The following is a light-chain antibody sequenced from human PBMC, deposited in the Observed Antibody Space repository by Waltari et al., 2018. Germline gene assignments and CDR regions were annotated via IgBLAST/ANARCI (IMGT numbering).Light chain of an antibody. CDR1: DSDVGSYTF. CDR3: SSYTASGAPEV. V-gene: IGLV2-14*01. J-gene: IGLJ1*01. CDR2: EVS. Sequence: QSALIQPASVSGPPGQSITIPSSRTDSDVGSYTFVSWSQQHPGKAPHLIIYEVSNRPSGISKRFSASKYGDTASLTISGLQAEDEADYYCSSYTASGAPEVFGTGTSVTGL.